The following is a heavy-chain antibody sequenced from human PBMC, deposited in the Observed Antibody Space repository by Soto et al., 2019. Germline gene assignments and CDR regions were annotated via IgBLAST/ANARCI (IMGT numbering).Heavy chain of an antibody. D-gene: IGHD2-8*01. J-gene: IGHJ4*02. V-gene: IGHV4-34*01. CDR1: GGSFSGYY. CDR2: INHSGST. CDR3: ARDQINGLFDY. Sequence: QVQLQQWGAGLLKPSETLSLTCAVYGGSFSGYYWTWIRQPPGTGLEWIGEINHSGSTNYNPSLKTRVTQREDMSKNQFSLRMSPVTAADTAVYCCARDQINGLFDYWGQGTLVTVSS.